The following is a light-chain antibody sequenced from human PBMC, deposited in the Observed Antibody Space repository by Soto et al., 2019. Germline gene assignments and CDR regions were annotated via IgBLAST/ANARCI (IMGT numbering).Light chain of an antibody. CDR3: QQRSNWPPIT. J-gene: IGKJ5*01. CDR1: QSVSSN. Sequence: EIVLTQSPATLSLSPGERATLSFRASQSVSSNLAWYQQKPGQAPRLLIYGASNRAIGIPARFSGSGSGTDFTLTISSLEPEDFAVYYCQQRSNWPPITFGQGTRLEIK. V-gene: IGKV3-11*01. CDR2: GAS.